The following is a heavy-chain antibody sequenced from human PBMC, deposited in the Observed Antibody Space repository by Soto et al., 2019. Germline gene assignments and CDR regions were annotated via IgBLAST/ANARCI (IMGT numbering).Heavy chain of an antibody. D-gene: IGHD6-19*01. CDR2: INPGGGST. J-gene: IGHJ4*02. Sequence: EASVKVSCKASGYTFTSYWIHWVRQAPGQGLEWMGNINPGGGSTNSAQKFQGRVTMTSDTSTSTVYVELSSLRSEDTAVYYCARTLSDSGVSYWGQGTLVTVSS. CDR1: GYTFTSYW. V-gene: IGHV1-46*03. CDR3: ARTLSDSGVSY.